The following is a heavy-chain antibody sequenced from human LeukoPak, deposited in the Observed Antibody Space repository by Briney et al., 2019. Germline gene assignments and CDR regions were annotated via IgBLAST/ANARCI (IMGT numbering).Heavy chain of an antibody. CDR2: INHSGST. CDR3: AMINSGSYQHDDY. Sequence: KPSETLSLTCAVCGGSSSGYYWSWIRQPPGKGLEWIGEINHSGSTNYNPSLKSRVTISVDTSKNQFSLKLSSVTAADTAVYYCAMINSGSYQHDDYWGQGTLVTVSS. D-gene: IGHD1-26*01. CDR1: GGSSSGYY. V-gene: IGHV4-34*01. J-gene: IGHJ4*02.